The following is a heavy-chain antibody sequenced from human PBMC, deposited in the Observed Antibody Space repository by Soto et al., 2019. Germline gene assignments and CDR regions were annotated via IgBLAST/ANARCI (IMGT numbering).Heavy chain of an antibody. J-gene: IGHJ4*02. V-gene: IGHV4-30-4*01. D-gene: IGHD5-12*01. Sequence: KPSETLSLTCTVSGGSISSGDYYWSWIRQPPGKGLEWIGYIYYSGSTYYNPSLKSRVTISVGTSKNQFSLKLSSVTAADTAVYYCARSTSSGYDCDYWGQGTLVTVSS. CDR1: GGSISSGDYY. CDR3: ARSTSSGYDCDY. CDR2: IYYSGST.